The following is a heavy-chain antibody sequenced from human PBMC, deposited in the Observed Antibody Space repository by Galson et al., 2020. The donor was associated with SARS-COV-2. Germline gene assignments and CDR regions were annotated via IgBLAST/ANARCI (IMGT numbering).Heavy chain of an antibody. V-gene: IGHV7-4-1*02. CDR3: ARVGDSSGSNWFDP. Sequence: ASVKVSCKASGYNFITYGINWERQAPGQGLEWMGWINTNTGNPTYAQDFRRRFVFSLDTSVSTAYLQISSLKAEDTAVYYCARVGDSSGSNWFDPWGQGTLVTVSS. J-gene: IGHJ5*02. D-gene: IGHD3-22*01. CDR2: INTNTGNP. CDR1: GYNFITYG.